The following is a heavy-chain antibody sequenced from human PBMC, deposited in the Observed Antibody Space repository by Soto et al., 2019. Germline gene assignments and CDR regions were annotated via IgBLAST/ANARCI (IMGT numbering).Heavy chain of an antibody. Sequence: PSETLSLTCTVSGGSISSSSYYWGWIRQPPGKGLEWIGIIYYSGSTYYNPSLKSRVTISVDTSKNQFPLKLSSVTAADTAVYYCARRGGVATNAFDIWGQGTMVTVSS. CDR3: ARRGGVATNAFDI. D-gene: IGHD5-12*01. CDR2: IYYSGST. CDR1: GGSISSSSYY. V-gene: IGHV4-39*01. J-gene: IGHJ3*02.